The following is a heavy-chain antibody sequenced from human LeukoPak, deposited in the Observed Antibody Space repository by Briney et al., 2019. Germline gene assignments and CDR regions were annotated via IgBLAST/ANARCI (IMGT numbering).Heavy chain of an antibody. CDR2: ISNNGGST. CDR3: ARAVGGVIDAFDI. CDR1: GFTFSSYA. Sequence: AGGSLRLSCAASGFTFSSYAMHWVRQAPGKGLEYVSAISNNGGSTYYANSVKGRFTISRDNFKNTLFLQMGSLRAEDMAVYYCARAVGGVIDAFDIWGQGTMVTVSS. D-gene: IGHD3-16*02. J-gene: IGHJ3*02. V-gene: IGHV3-64*01.